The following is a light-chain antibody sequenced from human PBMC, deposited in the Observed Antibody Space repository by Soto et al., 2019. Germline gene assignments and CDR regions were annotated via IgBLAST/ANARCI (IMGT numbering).Light chain of an antibody. Sequence: DIQMTQSPSTLSASVGDTVTVTCRASQSVSGWLAWYQQKPGKAPNLLIYDASTLHSGVPSRFSGGGSGTDFTLTISSLQPEDFATYYCQQVNVYPSTFGGGTMVEIK. J-gene: IGKJ4*01. CDR1: QSVSGW. CDR3: QQVNVYPST. V-gene: IGKV1-5*01. CDR2: DAS.